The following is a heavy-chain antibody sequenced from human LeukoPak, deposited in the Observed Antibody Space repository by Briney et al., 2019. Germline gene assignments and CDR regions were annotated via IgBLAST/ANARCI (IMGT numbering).Heavy chain of an antibody. V-gene: IGHV1-8*01. J-gene: IGHJ4*02. D-gene: IGHD1-26*01. CDR1: RYTFTSYD. CDR2: MNPNSGNT. Sequence: GASVNVSCKASRYTFTSYDINWVRQATGQGLEWMGWMNPNSGNTGYAQKFQGRVTMTRNTSISTAYMELSSLRSEDTAVYYCTRSSSGGYPETFDYWGQGTLVTVSS. CDR3: TRSSSGGYPETFDY.